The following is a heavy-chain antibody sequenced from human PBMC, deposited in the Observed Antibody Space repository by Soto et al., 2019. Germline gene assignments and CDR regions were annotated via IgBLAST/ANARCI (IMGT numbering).Heavy chain of an antibody. CDR1: GFTFSNAW. J-gene: IGHJ4*02. CDR2: IKSKTDGGTT. V-gene: IGHV3-15*01. D-gene: IGHD3-22*01. Sequence: GGSLRLSCAASGFTFSNAWMSWVRQAPGKGLEWVGRIKSKTDGGTTDYAAPVKGRFTTSRDDSKNTLYLQMNSLKTEDTAVYYCTTDRTGYYDSSGYHPIGYWRQGTLVTVSS. CDR3: TTDRTGYYDSSGYHPIGY.